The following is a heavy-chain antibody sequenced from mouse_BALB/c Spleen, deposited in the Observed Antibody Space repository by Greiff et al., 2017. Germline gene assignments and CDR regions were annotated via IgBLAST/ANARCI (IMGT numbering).Heavy chain of an antibody. Sequence: DVMLVESGGGLVKPGGSLKLSCAASGFAFSSYDMSWVRQTPEKRLEWVAYISSGGGSTYYPDTVKGRFTISRDNAKNTLYLQMSSLKSEDTAMYYCAREGFNYAMDYWGQGTSVTVSS. V-gene: IGHV5-12-1*01. CDR1: GFAFSSYD. J-gene: IGHJ4*01. CDR2: ISSGGGST. CDR3: AREGFNYAMDY.